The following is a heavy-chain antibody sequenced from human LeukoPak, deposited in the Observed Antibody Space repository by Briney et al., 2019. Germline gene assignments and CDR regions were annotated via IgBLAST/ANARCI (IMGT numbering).Heavy chain of an antibody. J-gene: IGHJ3*01. CDR2: VYYTGST. V-gene: IGHV4-59*01. CDR1: GGSISSYY. Sequence: SETLSLTCTVSGGSISSYYWSWVRQPPGKGLEWIGFVYYTGSTNYSPSLKSRVTISVDTSKNQFSLKLRSVTATDTAVYYCARISSSNWYNERGAFDVWGQGTMVTVSS. D-gene: IGHD6-13*01. CDR3: ARISSSNWYNERGAFDV.